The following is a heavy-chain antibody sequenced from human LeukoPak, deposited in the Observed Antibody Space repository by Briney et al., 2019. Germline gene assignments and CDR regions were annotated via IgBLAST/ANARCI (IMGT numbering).Heavy chain of an antibody. J-gene: IGHJ4*02. CDR3: ARDILVANDF. CDR2: INHSGST. D-gene: IGHD5-12*01. CDR1: GGAFSGYF. Sequence: SETLSLTCGVYGGAFSGYFWSWVRQPPGEGLEWIGQINHSGSTNYNPSLKGRITMSVDRTYNHFSLNPSSVTAADTAVYYCARDILVANDFWGQGILVTVSS. V-gene: IGHV4-34*01.